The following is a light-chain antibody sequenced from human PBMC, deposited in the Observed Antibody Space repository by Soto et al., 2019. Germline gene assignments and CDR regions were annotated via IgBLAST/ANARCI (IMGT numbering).Light chain of an antibody. CDR3: QQYHNFFPT. V-gene: IGKV1-5*03. J-gene: IGKJ2*01. CDR1: QSINTW. CDR2: KAS. Sequence: DIQVTQSPSTLSASVGDRVTITCRPSQSINTWLAWYQKKPGKAPKLLIQKASSLESGVPSRFSGSGSGTEFTLTITSLQPDDFATYYCQQYHNFFPTFGQGTKLEIK.